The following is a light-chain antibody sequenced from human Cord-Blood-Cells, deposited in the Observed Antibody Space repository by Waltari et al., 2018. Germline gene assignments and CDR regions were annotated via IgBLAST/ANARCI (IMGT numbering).Light chain of an antibody. Sequence: SYVLTQPPSVSVAPGKTARITCGGHNIGSKSVHWYQQKPGQAPVLVIYYDSDRPSGVSDRFSGSKSGTSASLAISGLQSEDEADYYCAAWDDSLNGWVFGGGTKLTVL. V-gene: IGLV3-21*04. CDR2: YDS. J-gene: IGLJ3*02. CDR3: AAWDDSLNGWV. CDR1: NIGSKS.